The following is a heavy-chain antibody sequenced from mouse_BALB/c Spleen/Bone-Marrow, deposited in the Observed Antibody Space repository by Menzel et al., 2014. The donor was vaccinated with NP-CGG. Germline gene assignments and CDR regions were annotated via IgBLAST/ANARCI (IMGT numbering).Heavy chain of an antibody. D-gene: IGHD4-1*01. CDR3: ARELGHYAMDY. J-gene: IGHJ4*01. CDR1: GFSLTGYG. V-gene: IGHV2-6-7*01. CDR2: IWGDGST. Sequence: QVQLQQSGPGLVAPSQSLSITCTVSGFSLTGYGVNWVRQPPGKGLEWLGMIWGDGSTDYNSALKSRLSISKDNSKSQVLLKMNGLQTDDTARYYCARELGHYAMDYWGQGTSVTVSS.